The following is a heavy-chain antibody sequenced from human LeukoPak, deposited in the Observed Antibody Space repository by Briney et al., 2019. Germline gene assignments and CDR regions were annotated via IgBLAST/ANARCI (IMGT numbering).Heavy chain of an antibody. D-gene: IGHD2-2*01. CDR2: IYTSGCP. Sequence: SETLSLTCTVSGGSINSYYWGWIRQPAGKGLEWIGHIYTSGCPNYNPSLSSRVTMSVDTSKNQFSLRLNSVTAADTAVYYCATLRIIYCNTISCPNWFAPWGQGTLVNVSS. CDR3: ATLRIIYCNTISCPNWFAP. CDR1: GGSINSYY. V-gene: IGHV4-4*07. J-gene: IGHJ5*02.